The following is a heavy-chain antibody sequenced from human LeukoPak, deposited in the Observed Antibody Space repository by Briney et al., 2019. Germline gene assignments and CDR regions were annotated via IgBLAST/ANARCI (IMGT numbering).Heavy chain of an antibody. D-gene: IGHD4-17*01. CDR2: INPSGGST. Sequence: GASVKVSCKASGYTFTSYYMYWVRQAPGQGLEWMGIINPSGGSTSYAQKFQSRVTMTRDTSTSTVYMELSSLRSEDTAVYYCRTDRYGDYGDYIDYWGQGTLVTVSS. CDR3: RTDRYGDYGDYIDY. CDR1: GYTFTSYY. V-gene: IGHV1-46*01. J-gene: IGHJ4*02.